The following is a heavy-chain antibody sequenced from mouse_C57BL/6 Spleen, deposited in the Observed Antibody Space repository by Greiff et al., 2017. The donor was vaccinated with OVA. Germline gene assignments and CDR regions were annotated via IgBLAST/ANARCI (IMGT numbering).Heavy chain of an antibody. Sequence: QVQLKQSGPGLVQPSQSLSITCTVSGFSLTSYGVHWVRQSPGKGLEWLGVIWSGGSTDYNAAFISRLSISKDNSKSQVFFKMNRLQADDTAIYYCARYDGYDYFDYWGQGTTLTVSS. CDR2: IWSGGST. V-gene: IGHV2-2*01. D-gene: IGHD2-3*01. CDR3: ARYDGYDYFDY. CDR1: GFSLTSYG. J-gene: IGHJ2*01.